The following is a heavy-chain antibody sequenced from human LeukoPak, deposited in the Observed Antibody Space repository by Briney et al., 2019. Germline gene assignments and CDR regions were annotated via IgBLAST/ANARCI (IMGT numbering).Heavy chain of an antibody. Sequence: GGSLRLSCAASGFTFSSYWMHWVRQAPGKGPVWVSRINSDGSSTSYADSVKGRFTISRDNAKNTLYLQMNSLRAEDTAVYYCARCPSSGRLFDYWGQGTLVTVSS. CDR1: GFTFSSYW. D-gene: IGHD1-26*01. V-gene: IGHV3-74*01. CDR2: INSDGSST. J-gene: IGHJ4*02. CDR3: ARCPSSGRLFDY.